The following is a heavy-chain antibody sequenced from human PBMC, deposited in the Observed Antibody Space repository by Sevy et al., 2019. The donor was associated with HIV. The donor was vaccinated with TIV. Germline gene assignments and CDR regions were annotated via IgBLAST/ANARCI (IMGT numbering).Heavy chain of an antibody. Sequence: GGSLRLSCAASGFTFARYAMNWVRQAPGKGLEWVSAISGSGGATYYAESVGGRFTISRDNSRETLYVQMNSLRVEDTAVYYCAKGDRTFYGMDVWGQGTTVTVSS. V-gene: IGHV3-23*01. J-gene: IGHJ6*02. D-gene: IGHD3-16*01. CDR1: GFTFARYA. CDR3: AKGDRTFYGMDV. CDR2: ISGSGGAT.